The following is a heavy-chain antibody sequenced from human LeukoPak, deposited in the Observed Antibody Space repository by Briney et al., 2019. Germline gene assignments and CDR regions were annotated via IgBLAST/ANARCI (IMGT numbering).Heavy chain of an antibody. V-gene: IGHV3-30*04. CDR1: GFTFSSYA. Sequence: GGSLRLSCAASGFTFSSYAMHWVCQAPGKGLEWVAVISYDGSNKYYADSVKGRFTISRDNSKNTLYLQMNSLRAEDTAVYYCARGGGGDCYSCAFDIWGQGTMVTVSS. D-gene: IGHD2-21*02. CDR3: ARGGGGDCYSCAFDI. J-gene: IGHJ3*02. CDR2: ISYDGSNK.